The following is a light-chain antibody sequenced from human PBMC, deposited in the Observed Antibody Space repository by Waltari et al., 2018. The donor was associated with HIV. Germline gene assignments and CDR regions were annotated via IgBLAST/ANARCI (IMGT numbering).Light chain of an antibody. V-gene: IGLV2-11*01. Sequence: QSALTQPRSVSGSPGQSVTISCTGTSTNVGGYNYLSWYQQYPGKAPKRIIYDVSKRPSGVPDRFSGSKSGNTASLTISGLQVEDEADYYCCSYAGRYTSVVFGGGTKLTVL. CDR1: STNVGGYNY. CDR3: CSYAGRYTSVV. CDR2: DVS. J-gene: IGLJ2*01.